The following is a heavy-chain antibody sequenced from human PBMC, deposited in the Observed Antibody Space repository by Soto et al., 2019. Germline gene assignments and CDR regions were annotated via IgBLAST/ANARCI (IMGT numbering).Heavy chain of an antibody. D-gene: IGHD1-26*01. CDR2: IYYSGTT. CDR1: GYSISSSNW. CDR3: ARREIQGPIDY. Sequence: QVQLQESGPGLVKPSDTLSLTCAVSGYSISSSNWWGWIRQPPGKGLEWIGYIYYSGTTYYNPSLKSRVTXSLXTSKNQFSLKLTSVTAVDTAVYHCARREIQGPIDYWGQGTLVTVSS. J-gene: IGHJ4*02. V-gene: IGHV4-28*01.